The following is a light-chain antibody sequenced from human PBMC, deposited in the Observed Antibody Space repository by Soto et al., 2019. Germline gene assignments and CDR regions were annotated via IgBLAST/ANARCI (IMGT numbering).Light chain of an antibody. CDR3: QQSNNWPYT. CDR2: GAS. CDR1: QSISIY. V-gene: IGKV3-15*01. J-gene: IGKJ2*01. Sequence: EIVLTQSPATLSVSPGERATLSCRASQSISIYFAWYQQKPGQAPRLLIYGASTRATGVPARFSGSGSETDFTLTISSLQPEDFAVYYCQQSNNWPYTFGQGTKLEI.